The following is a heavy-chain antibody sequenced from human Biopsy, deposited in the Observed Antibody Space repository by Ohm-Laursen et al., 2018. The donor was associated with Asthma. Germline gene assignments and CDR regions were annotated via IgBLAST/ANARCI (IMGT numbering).Heavy chain of an antibody. CDR1: GGSFSSNY. J-gene: IGHJ6*02. D-gene: IGHD1-26*01. CDR2: NHHSGNT. CDR3: ARGSSSRLSQWELLVSGGKRAHSYYGMDV. V-gene: IGHV4-34*01. Sequence: SETLSLTCAVYGGSFSSNYWSWIRQTPGKGLEWLRDNHHSGNTNYNPSLSRRLTLSVDTSKNQFFLRMTSVTAADTAVYYSARGSSSRLSQWELLVSGGKRAHSYYGMDVWGQGTTVTVSS.